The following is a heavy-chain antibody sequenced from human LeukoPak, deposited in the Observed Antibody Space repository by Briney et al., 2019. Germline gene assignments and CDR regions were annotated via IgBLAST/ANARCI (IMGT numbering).Heavy chain of an antibody. J-gene: IGHJ3*01. D-gene: IGHD4-17*01. CDR2: VTNNGGHT. CDR3: ARTSYGDYTPSAFDF. V-gene: IGHV3-64*01. CDR1: GFTFSSYA. Sequence: PGGSLRLSRAASGFTFSSYAMNWVRQAPGKGLEYISNVTNNGGHTYYAHSVKGRFTISRDNSKNTLYLQMGSLRAEDMAVYYCARTSYGDYTPSAFDFWGQGTMLTVSS.